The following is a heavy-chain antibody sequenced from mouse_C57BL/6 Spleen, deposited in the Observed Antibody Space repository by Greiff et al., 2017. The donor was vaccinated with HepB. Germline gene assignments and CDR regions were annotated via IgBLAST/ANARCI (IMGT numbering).Heavy chain of an antibody. CDR2: ISSGSSTI. V-gene: IGHV5-17*01. CDR3: ARGYDGYYRYAMDY. Sequence: EVQGVESGGGLVKPGGSLKLSCAASGFTFSDYGMHWVRQAPEKGLEWVAYISSGSSTIYYADTVKGRFTISRDNAKNTLFLQMTSLRSEDTAMYYCARGYDGYYRYAMDYWGQGTSVTVSS. CDR1: GFTFSDYG. D-gene: IGHD2-3*01. J-gene: IGHJ4*01.